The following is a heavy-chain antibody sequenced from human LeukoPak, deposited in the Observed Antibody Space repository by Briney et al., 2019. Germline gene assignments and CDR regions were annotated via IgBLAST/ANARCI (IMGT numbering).Heavy chain of an antibody. J-gene: IGHJ4*02. CDR2: ISPKSGDT. CDR3: ARGRDKTTSPAIDY. V-gene: IGHV1-2*02. Sequence: ASVKVSCKASGYTFSGYYMHWVRQAPGQGHEWMGWISPKSGDTNYAQNFQGRVTMTRDTSISTAYMELSRLTSDDTAVYYCARGRDKTTSPAIDYWGQGTLVTVTS. D-gene: IGHD2-2*01. CDR1: GYTFSGYY.